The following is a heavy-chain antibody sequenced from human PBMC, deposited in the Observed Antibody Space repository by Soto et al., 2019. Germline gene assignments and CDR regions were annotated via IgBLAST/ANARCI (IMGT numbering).Heavy chain of an antibody. CDR1: GFTVSSNY. J-gene: IGHJ6*03. V-gene: IGHV3-66*02. CDR3: ARGKVAGGYYYYYYMDV. CDR2: IYSGGST. D-gene: IGHD2-15*01. Sequence: GGSLRLSCAASGFTVSSNYMSWVRQAPGKGLEWVSVIYSGGSTYYADSVKGRFTISRDNSKNTLYLQMNSLRAEDTAVYYCARGKVAGGYYYYYYMDVWGKGTTVTVSS.